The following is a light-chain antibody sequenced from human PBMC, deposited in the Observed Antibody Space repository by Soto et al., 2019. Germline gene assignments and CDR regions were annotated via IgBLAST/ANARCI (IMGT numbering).Light chain of an antibody. CDR3: QQCGNSPWT. Sequence: EIVLTQSPGTLSLSPGQKATLSCRASQSVSSTYLAWYQQKPGQAPRLLIYCASSRATGIPDRFSGGGSGTDFNLTISRVEPEDFAVYYCQQCGNSPWTFGQGTKVE. CDR2: CAS. J-gene: IGKJ1*01. V-gene: IGKV3-20*01. CDR1: QSVSSTY.